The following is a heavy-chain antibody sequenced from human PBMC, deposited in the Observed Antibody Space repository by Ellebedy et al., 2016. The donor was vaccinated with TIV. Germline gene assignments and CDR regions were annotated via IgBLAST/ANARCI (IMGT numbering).Heavy chain of an antibody. Sequence: AASVKVSCKASGCTFSSYDISWVRQAPGQGLEWMGRIIPILGIANYAQKFQGRVTITADKSTSTAYMELSSLRSEDTAVYYCARGATYSGGDCYSYFDYWGQGTLVTVSS. CDR2: IIPILGIA. CDR1: GCTFSSYD. CDR3: ARGATYSGGDCYSYFDY. J-gene: IGHJ4*02. D-gene: IGHD2-21*02. V-gene: IGHV1-69*04.